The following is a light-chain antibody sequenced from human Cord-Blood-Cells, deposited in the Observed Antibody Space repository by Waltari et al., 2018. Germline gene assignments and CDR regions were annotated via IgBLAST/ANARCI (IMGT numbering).Light chain of an antibody. CDR1: SSDVGGYNY. CDR2: GVS. Sequence: QSALTQPRSVSGSPGQSVTISCTETSSDVGGYNYVSWYQPYPGKAPKPMIYGVSKRPSGVPDRFSGPKSGNTASLTISGLQAEDEADYYCCSYAGSYTLVFGGGTKLTVL. J-gene: IGLJ3*02. CDR3: CSYAGSYTLV. V-gene: IGLV2-11*01.